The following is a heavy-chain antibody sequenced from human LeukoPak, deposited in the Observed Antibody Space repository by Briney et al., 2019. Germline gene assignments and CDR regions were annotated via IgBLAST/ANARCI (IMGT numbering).Heavy chain of an antibody. D-gene: IGHD2-21*02. CDR2: VYSGGSA. J-gene: IGHJ1*01. Sequence: SEPLSLTFTVSGGLVSATTSYWGWIRPPPGKGLEWIGNVYSGGSAYYNPSLRSRATISVDTSKNQFSLKLTSVTAADTAVYYCARPPSIAYCGGDCLQTFQHWGQGTLVIVSS. CDR1: GGLVSATTSY. V-gene: IGHV4-39*01. CDR3: ARPPSIAYCGGDCLQTFQH.